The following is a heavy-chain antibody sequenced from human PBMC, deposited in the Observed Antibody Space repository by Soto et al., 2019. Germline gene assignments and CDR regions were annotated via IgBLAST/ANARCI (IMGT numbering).Heavy chain of an antibody. Sequence: QVQLQQWGAGLLKPSETLSLTCAVYGGSFSGYYWSWIRQPPGKGLEWIGEINHSGSTNYNPSLNSRVTISVDTSMNQFSLKLSSVTAADTAVYYCARGGSTVTTSYYYYYMDVWGKGTTVTVSS. CDR2: INHSGST. J-gene: IGHJ6*03. D-gene: IGHD4-4*01. V-gene: IGHV4-34*01. CDR1: GGSFSGYY. CDR3: ARGGSTVTTSYYYYYMDV.